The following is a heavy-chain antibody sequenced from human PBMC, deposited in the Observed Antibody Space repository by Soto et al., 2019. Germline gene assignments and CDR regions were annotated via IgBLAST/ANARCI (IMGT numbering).Heavy chain of an antibody. D-gene: IGHD2-21*02. CDR3: ARVCGGDCHHGMDV. J-gene: IGHJ6*02. CDR1: GFTFSTYT. V-gene: IGHV3-23*01. Sequence: GESLKISCAASGFTFSTYTMNWVRQAPGKGLEWVSAISGSGGSTYYADSVKGRFTISRDNSKNTLYLQMNSLRAEDTAVYYCARVCGGDCHHGMDVWGQGTTVTVSS. CDR2: ISGSGGST.